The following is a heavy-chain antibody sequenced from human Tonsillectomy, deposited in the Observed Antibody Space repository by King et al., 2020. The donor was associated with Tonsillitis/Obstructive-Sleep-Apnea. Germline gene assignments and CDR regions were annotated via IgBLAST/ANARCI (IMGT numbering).Heavy chain of an antibody. CDR2: ISGSGGGT. D-gene: IGHD2-2*01. CDR3: ARSRRDCSSTSCYDY. V-gene: IGHV3-23*04. J-gene: IGHJ4*02. CDR1: GFTFNNYA. Sequence: VQLVESGGGLVQPGGSLRLSCAASGFTFNNYAMSWVRQAPGKGLEWGSAISGSGGGTFYADSVKGRFTISRDKSKNTLDLPMDTLRTEDTAVYFCARSRRDCSSTSCYDYWGQGTLVTVSS.